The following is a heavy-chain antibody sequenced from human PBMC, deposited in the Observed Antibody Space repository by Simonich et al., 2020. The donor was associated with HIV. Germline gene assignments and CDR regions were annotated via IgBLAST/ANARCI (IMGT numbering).Heavy chain of an antibody. V-gene: IGHV7-4-1*02. CDR2: INTHTGNP. CDR3: ARDGRYYGMDV. J-gene: IGHJ6*02. CDR1: GYTFTTYT. Sequence: QVQLVQSGSELKMPGASVKVSCKASGYTFTTYTMNWVRQAPGQGLEWMGWINTHTGNPTYAQGFTGRFVFSVDTSVSTSYLQISSLKAEDTAVYYCARDGRYYGMDVWGQGTTVTVSS.